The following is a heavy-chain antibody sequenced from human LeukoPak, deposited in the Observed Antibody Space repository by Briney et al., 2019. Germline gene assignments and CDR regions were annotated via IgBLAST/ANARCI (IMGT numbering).Heavy chain of an antibody. Sequence: TGGSLRLSCAASGFTFSSYGMHWVRQAPGRGLEWVAFIRYDGSNKYYADSVKGRFTISRDNSKNTLYLQMNSLRAEDTAVYYCARGQFSWSTRGLDYYYYMDVWGKGTTVTVSS. V-gene: IGHV3-30*02. CDR3: ARGQFSWSTRGLDYYYYMDV. D-gene: IGHD1-26*01. J-gene: IGHJ6*03. CDR1: GFTFSSYG. CDR2: IRYDGSNK.